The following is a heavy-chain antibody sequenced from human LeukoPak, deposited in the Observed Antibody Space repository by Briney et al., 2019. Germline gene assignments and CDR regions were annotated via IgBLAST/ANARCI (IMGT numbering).Heavy chain of an antibody. D-gene: IGHD3-9*01. V-gene: IGHV4-34*01. CDR2: INHSGST. J-gene: IGHJ4*02. CDR1: GGSFSGYY. CDR3: ARGVYYDILTGYDYFDY. Sequence: SETLSLTCAVSGGSFSGYYWSWIRQPPGKGLEWIGEINHSGSTNYNPSLKSRVTISVDTSKNQFSLKLSSVTAADTAVYYCARGVYYDILTGYDYFDYWGQGTLVTVSS.